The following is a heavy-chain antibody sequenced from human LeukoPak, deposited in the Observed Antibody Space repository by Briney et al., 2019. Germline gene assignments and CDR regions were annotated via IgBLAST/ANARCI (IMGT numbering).Heavy chain of an antibody. CDR2: IYSGGST. V-gene: IGHV3-53*01. Sequence: GGSLRLSCAASGFTVSSNYMSWVRQAPGKGLEWVSVIYSGGSTYYADSVKGRFTISRDNSKNTLYLQMNRLRAEDTAVYYCARDEHYYYGMDVWGQGTTVTVSS. CDR1: GFTVSSNY. J-gene: IGHJ6*02. CDR3: ARDEHYYYGMDV.